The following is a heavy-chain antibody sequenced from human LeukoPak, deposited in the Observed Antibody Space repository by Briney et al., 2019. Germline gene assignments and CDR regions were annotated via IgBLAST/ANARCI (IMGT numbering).Heavy chain of an antibody. CDR3: ARLRKRGYSYGAFDY. CDR2: IYFSGST. Sequence: KPSETLSLTCTVSGGSISSYYWSWIRQPPGKGLEWIGYIYFSGSTNYNPSLKSRVTISVDTSKNQFSLKLSSVTAADTAVYYCARLRKRGYSYGAFDYWGQGTLVTVSS. D-gene: IGHD5-18*01. CDR1: GGSISSYY. V-gene: IGHV4-59*12. J-gene: IGHJ4*02.